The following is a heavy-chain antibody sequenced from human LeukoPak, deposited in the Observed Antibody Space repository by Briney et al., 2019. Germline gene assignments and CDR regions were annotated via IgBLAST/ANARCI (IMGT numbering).Heavy chain of an antibody. D-gene: IGHD6-13*01. CDR2: IYTSGST. CDR1: GGSISGYY. Sequence: PSETLSLTCTVSGGSISGYYWSWIRQPAGKGLEWIGRIYTSGSTNYNPSLKSRVTMSVDTSKNQFSLKLSSVTAADTAVYYCARGGRAAASAFDIWGQGTMVTVSS. J-gene: IGHJ3*02. CDR3: ARGGRAAASAFDI. V-gene: IGHV4-4*07.